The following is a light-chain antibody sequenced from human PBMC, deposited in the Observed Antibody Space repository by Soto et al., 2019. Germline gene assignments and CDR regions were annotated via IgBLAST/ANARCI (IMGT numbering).Light chain of an antibody. V-gene: IGKV3-11*01. Sequence: EIVLTQSPATLSLSPGERATLSCRASQSISNYLAWYQQKPVQAPRLLIYDASNRANGIPARFSGIGSGTDFTLTISSLEPEDFAVYYCQQRSNWPPVTFGQGTKLEI. CDR1: QSISNY. CDR2: DAS. J-gene: IGKJ2*01. CDR3: QQRSNWPPVT.